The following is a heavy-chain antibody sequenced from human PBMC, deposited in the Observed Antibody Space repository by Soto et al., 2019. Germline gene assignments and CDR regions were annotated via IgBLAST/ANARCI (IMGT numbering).Heavy chain of an antibody. D-gene: IGHD3-16*01. CDR1: GGSISSYY. CDR2: IYYSGST. V-gene: IGHV4-59*01. Sequence: SETLSLTCTVSGGSISSYYWSWIRQPPGKGLEWIGYIYYSGSTNYNPSLKSRVTISVDTSKNQFSLKLSSVTTADTAVYYCARRYGGNFDYWGQGTLVTVSS. CDR3: ARRYGGNFDY. J-gene: IGHJ4*02.